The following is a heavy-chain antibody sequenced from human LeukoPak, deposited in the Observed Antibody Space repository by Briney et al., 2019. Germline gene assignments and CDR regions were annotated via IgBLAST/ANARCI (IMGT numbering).Heavy chain of an antibody. CDR2: ISGSGTST. J-gene: IGHJ4*02. V-gene: IGHV3-23*01. CDR1: GFTFTTYA. Sequence: GGSLRLSCAASGFTFTTYAMAWVRQAPGKGLEWVSAISGSGTSTYYADSVKGRFTISRDNSKNTLYLQMNTLRAEDTAVYFCAKDKYNWNYGEFDYWGQGTLLTVSS. D-gene: IGHD1-7*01. CDR3: AKDKYNWNYGEFDY.